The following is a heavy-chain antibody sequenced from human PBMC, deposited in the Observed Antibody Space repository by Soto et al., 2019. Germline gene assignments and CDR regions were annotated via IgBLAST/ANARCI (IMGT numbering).Heavy chain of an antibody. CDR2: ISWNSGSI. J-gene: IGHJ4*02. V-gene: IGHV3-9*01. Sequence: GGSLRLSCAASGFTFDDYAMHWVRQAPGKCLEWVSGISWNSGSIGYADSVKGRFTISRDNAKNSLYLQMNSLRAEDTALYYCAKERKVDYAFWSGYSQAFDYWGQGTLVTASS. D-gene: IGHD3-3*01. CDR1: GFTFDDYA. CDR3: AKERKVDYAFWSGYSQAFDY.